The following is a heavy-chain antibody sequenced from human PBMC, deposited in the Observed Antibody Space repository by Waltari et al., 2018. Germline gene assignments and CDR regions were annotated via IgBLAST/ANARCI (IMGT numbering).Heavy chain of an antibody. V-gene: IGHV4-38-2*01. Sequence: QVQLQESGPGLVKPSETLSLTCAVSGYSISSGYYWGWIRQPPGKGLEWIGSIYHSGSTYYNPSLKSRVTISVDTSKNQFSLKLSSVTAADTAVYYCARVNYYDSSGYYEFDYWGQGTLVTVSS. J-gene: IGHJ4*02. CDR3: ARVNYYDSSGYYEFDY. CDR1: GYSISSGYY. D-gene: IGHD3-22*01. CDR2: IYHSGST.